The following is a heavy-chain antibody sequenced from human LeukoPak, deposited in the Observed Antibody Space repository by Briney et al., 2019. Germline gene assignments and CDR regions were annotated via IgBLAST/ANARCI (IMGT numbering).Heavy chain of an antibody. J-gene: IGHJ4*02. CDR3: VSFYETY. CDR1: GNYW. CDR2: INSDGSWT. V-gene: IGHV3-74*01. D-gene: IGHD2-2*01. Sequence: PGGSLRLSCAASGNYWMHWVRQAPGKGLVWVSHINSDGSWTGYADSVKGRFTISKDNAKNTVYLQMSNLRAEDTAVYYCVSFYETYWGRGPLVTVSS.